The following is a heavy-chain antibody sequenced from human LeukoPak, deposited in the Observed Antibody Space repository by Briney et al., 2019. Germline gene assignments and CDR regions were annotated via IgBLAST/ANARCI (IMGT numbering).Heavy chain of an antibody. CDR3: AKGVGCSGGTCYSGHGMDV. V-gene: IGHV3-23*01. J-gene: IGHJ6*02. D-gene: IGHD2-15*01. CDR1: GFTFSSYA. CDR2: LSGSGANT. Sequence: GGSQRLSCAASGFTFSSYAMSWVRQAPGKGLEWVSALSGSGANTYYADSVKGRFTISRDNSKNTLYLQVNSLSAEDTAVYYCAKGVGCSGGTCYSGHGMDVWGQGTTVTVSS.